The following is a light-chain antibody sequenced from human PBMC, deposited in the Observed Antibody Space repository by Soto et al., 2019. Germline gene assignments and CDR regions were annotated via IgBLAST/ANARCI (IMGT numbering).Light chain of an antibody. J-gene: IGLJ2*01. CDR3: AAWDDSPNGVV. Sequence: YQHLPGTAPKLLIYANTQRPSGVRDRCSGSTSGPSASLAISGPPSEDEPDYHCAAWDDSPNGVVFGGATKVTVL. V-gene: IGLV1-44*01. CDR2: ANT.